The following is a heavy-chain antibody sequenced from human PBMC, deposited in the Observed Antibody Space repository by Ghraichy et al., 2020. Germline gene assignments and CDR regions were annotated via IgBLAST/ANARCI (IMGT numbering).Heavy chain of an antibody. CDR2: ISGSVGTT. Sequence: LSLTCAASGVTFSTYAMSWVREAPGKGLYWVSFISGSVGTTYYSDSVKGRFTTSRDNSKNTLYLEMTSLRAEDTAVYYCAKGVTNYYDSRGAFDIWGQGTMVTASS. CDR1: GVTFSTYA. V-gene: IGHV3-23*01. D-gene: IGHD3-22*01. CDR3: AKGVTNYYDSRGAFDI. J-gene: IGHJ3*02.